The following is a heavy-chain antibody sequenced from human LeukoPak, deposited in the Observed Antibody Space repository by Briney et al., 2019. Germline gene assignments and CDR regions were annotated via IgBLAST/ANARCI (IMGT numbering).Heavy chain of an antibody. J-gene: IGHJ4*02. CDR1: GFTFSSYG. CDR2: ISYDGSNK. CDR3: AKDSTLISSWFFFTSAPTRKHAGRLDY. D-gene: IGHD3/OR15-3a*01. V-gene: IGHV3-30*18. Sequence: PGGSLRLPCAASGFTFSSYGMRWVRQAPGKGLEWVAVISYDGSNKYYADSVKGRFTISRDNSKNTLYLQMNSLRAEDTAVYYCAKDSTLISSWFFFTSAPTRKHAGRLDYWGQGTLDSVFS.